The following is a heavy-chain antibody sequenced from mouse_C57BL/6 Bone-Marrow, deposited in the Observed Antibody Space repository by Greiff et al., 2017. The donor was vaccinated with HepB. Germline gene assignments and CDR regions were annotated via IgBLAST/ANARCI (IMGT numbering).Heavy chain of an antibody. CDR2: IDPSDSYT. J-gene: IGHJ2*01. CDR1: GYTFTSYW. D-gene: IGHD1-1*01. Sequence: QVQLQQPGAELVMPGASVKLSCKASGYTFTSYWMHWVKQRPGQGLEWIGEIDPSDSYTNYNQKFKGKSTLTVDKSSSTAYMQLSSLTSEDSAVYYCALRTTVVAPDYWGQGITLTVSS. CDR3: ALRTTVVAPDY. V-gene: IGHV1-69*01.